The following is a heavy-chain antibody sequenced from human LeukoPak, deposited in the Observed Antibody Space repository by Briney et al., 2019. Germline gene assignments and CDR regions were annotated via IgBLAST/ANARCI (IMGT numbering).Heavy chain of an antibody. CDR1: GGSISSYY. J-gene: IGHJ4*02. Sequence: PSETLSLTCTVSGGSISSYYWSWIRQPAGKGLEWIGRIYTSGSTNYNPSLKSRVTMSVDTSKNQFSLKLSSVTAADTAVYYCARDHDSSGYYFKASTFDYWGQGTLVTVSS. D-gene: IGHD3-22*01. CDR2: IYTSGST. V-gene: IGHV4-4*07. CDR3: ARDHDSSGYYFKASTFDY.